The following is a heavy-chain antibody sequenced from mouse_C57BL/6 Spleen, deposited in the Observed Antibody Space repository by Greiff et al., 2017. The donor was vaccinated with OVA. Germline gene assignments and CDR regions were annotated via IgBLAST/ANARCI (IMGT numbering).Heavy chain of an antibody. CDR3: ARGELSPFAY. J-gene: IGHJ3*01. CDR1: GYSITSGYY. D-gene: IGHD3-2*02. CDR2: ISYDGSN. V-gene: IGHV3-6*01. Sequence: VQLQESGPGLVKPSQSLSLTCSVTGYSITSGYYWNWIRQFPGNKLEWMGYISYDGSNNYNPSLKNRISITRDTSKNQFFLKLNSVTTEDTATYYCARGELSPFAYWGQGTLVTVSA.